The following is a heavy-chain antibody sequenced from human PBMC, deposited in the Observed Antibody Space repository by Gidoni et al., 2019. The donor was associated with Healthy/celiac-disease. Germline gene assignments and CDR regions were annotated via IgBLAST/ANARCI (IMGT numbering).Heavy chain of an antibody. CDR3: ARVWGYGDYEDY. V-gene: IGHV3-21*01. CDR1: GSTFSSYS. Sequence: EVQLVESVGGLVKHGGSLRLSCAASGSTFSSYSMNWVRKAPGKGLEWVASISSSSSYRYYADSVKGRFTISRDNAKNSLYLQMNSLRAEDTAVYYCARVWGYGDYEDYWGQGTLVTVSS. CDR2: ISSSSSYR. D-gene: IGHD4-17*01. J-gene: IGHJ4*02.